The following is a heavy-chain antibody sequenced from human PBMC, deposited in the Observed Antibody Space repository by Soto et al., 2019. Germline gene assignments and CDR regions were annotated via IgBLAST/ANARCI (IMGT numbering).Heavy chain of an antibody. CDR1: GFTFSGYS. Sequence: GGSLRLSCAASGFTFSGYSMNWVRQAPGKGLEWVSSISSSSSFIHFADSVKGRFTVSRDNANNSLYLQMNSLRADDTAVYYCARGLDQRLTMLRYWGQGIVVTVSS. V-gene: IGHV3-21*01. D-gene: IGHD3-10*01. CDR2: ISSSSSFI. J-gene: IGHJ4*02. CDR3: ARGLDQRLTMLRY.